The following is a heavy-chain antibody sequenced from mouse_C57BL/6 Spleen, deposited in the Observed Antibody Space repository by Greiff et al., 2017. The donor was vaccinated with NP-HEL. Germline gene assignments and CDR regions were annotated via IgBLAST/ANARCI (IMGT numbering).Heavy chain of an antibody. V-gene: IGHV2-2*01. CDR3: ARKRDSNYDYAMDY. D-gene: IGHD2-5*01. CDR1: GFSLTSYG. J-gene: IGHJ4*01. Sequence: QVQLQQSGPGLVQPSQSLSITCTVSGFSLTSYGVHWVRQSPGTGLEWLGVIWSGGSTDYNAAFISRLSISKDNSKSQVFFKMNSLQADDTAIYYCARKRDSNYDYAMDYWGQGTSVTVSS. CDR2: IWSGGST.